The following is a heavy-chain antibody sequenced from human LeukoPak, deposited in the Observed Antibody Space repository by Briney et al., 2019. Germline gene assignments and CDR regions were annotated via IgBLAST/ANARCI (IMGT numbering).Heavy chain of an antibody. CDR2: IYYSGST. CDR3: ARAGILELHGYWFDP. Sequence: ASETLSLTCTVSGGSISSSSYYWGWIRQPPGKGLEWIGYIYYSGSTNYNPSLKSRVTISVDTSKNQFSLKLSSVTAADTAVYYCARAGILELHGYWFDPWGQGTLVTVSS. CDR1: GGSISSSSYY. D-gene: IGHD1-7*01. V-gene: IGHV4-61*05. J-gene: IGHJ5*02.